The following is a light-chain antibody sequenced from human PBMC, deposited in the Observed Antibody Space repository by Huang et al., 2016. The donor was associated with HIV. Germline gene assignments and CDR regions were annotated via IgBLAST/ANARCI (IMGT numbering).Light chain of an antibody. CDR3: QQYYTIRA. CDR1: QGISNS. CDR2: AAS. Sequence: DIQMTQSPSSLSASVGDRVTITCRASQGISNSLAWYQQKPGKAPQILLYAASTLENGVPSRFSGSGSGTHFTLTISSLQPEDFATYYCQQYYTIRAFGQGTKVEIK. J-gene: IGKJ1*01. V-gene: IGKV1-NL1*01.